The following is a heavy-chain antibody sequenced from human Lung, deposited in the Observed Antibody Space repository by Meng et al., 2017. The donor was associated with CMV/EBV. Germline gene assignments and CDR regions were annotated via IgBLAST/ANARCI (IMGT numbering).Heavy chain of an antibody. Sequence: QGALQESGPGLVKPSGTLSLTCAVSGGSISSSNWWSWVRQPPGKGLEWIGEIYHSGSTNYNPSLKSRVTISVDKSKNQFSLKLSSVTAADTAVYYCASFPPPGKQWLVTDYWGQGTLVTVSS. CDR2: IYHSGST. V-gene: IGHV4-4*02. CDR3: ASFPPPGKQWLVTDY. D-gene: IGHD6-19*01. CDR1: GGSISSSNW. J-gene: IGHJ4*02.